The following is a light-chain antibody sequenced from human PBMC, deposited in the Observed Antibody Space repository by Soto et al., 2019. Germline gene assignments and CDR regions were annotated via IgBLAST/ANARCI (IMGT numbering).Light chain of an antibody. CDR2: WAS. Sequence: DIVMTQSPDSLAVSLGERATINCKSGQSVLYSSNNKDYLAWYQQKPGQPPKLLIYWASTRESGVPDRFSGSGSGTDFTLTIRTLQAEDVAVYYCQQYYTTPFTFGQGTKLEIK. V-gene: IGKV4-1*01. CDR3: QQYYTTPFT. CDR1: QSVLYSSNNKDY. J-gene: IGKJ2*01.